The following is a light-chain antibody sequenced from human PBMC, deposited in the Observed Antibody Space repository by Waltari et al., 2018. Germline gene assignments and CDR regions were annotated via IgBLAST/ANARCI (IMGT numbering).Light chain of an antibody. J-gene: IGKJ4*01. V-gene: IGKV1-33*01. CDR3: QQHDDLPLT. CDR1: GIRKS. Sequence: GIRKSLNWYQQKPGQAPKLLISEASLLQRGVPSRFSGSGSGTDFSFSIVSLQPEDIATYYCQQHDDLPLTFGGGTKIEI. CDR2: EAS.